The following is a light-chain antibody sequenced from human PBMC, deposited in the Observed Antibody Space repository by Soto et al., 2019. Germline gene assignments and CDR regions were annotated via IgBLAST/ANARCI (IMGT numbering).Light chain of an antibody. CDR2: DAS. Sequence: DXQMTQXXXXXXXSVXXXVTITXLASQSLNNWLAWYQQRPGKAPKLLIYDASTLERGVPSRFSGTGSGTEFTLTISSLQPDDFATYYCQQYHRASITFGQGTRLEIK. J-gene: IGKJ5*01. CDR3: QQYHRASIT. V-gene: IGKV1-5*01. CDR1: QSLNNW.